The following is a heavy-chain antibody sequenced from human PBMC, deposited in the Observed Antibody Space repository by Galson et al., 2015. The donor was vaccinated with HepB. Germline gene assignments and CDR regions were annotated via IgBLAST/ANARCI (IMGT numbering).Heavy chain of an antibody. CDR2: ISYDGSNK. D-gene: IGHD3-16*01. CDR1: GFTFSSYG. Sequence: SLRLSCAASGFTFSSYGMHWVRQAPGKGLEWVAVISYDGSNKYYADSVKGRFTISRDNSKNTLYLQMNSLRAEDTAVYYCAKDLRLTYFDYWGQGTPVTVSS. CDR3: AKDLRLTYFDY. V-gene: IGHV3-30*18. J-gene: IGHJ4*02.